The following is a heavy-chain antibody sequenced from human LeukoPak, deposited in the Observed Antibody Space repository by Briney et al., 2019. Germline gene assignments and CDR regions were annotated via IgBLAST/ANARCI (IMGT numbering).Heavy chain of an antibody. CDR1: GYTFTGYY. V-gene: IGHV1-2*02. CDR2: INPNSGGT. Sequence: ASVKVSCKASGYTFTGYYMHWVRQAPGQGLEWMGWINPNSGGTNYAQKFQGRVTMTRDTSISTAYVELSRLRSDDTAVYYCARSPYYDILTGPPYDYYFDYWGQGTLVTVSS. J-gene: IGHJ4*02. CDR3: ARSPYYDILTGPPYDYYFDY. D-gene: IGHD3-9*01.